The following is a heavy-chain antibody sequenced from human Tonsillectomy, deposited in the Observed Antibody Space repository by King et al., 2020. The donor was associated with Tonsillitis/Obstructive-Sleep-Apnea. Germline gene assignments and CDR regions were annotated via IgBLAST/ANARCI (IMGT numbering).Heavy chain of an antibody. D-gene: IGHD3-3*01. Sequence: HVQLVESGGGVVQPGRSLRLSCAASGFTFSSYAMHWVRQAPGKGLEWVAVISYDGSNKYYADSVKGRFTISRDNSKNTLYLQMNSLRAADTAVYYCAGDPGYYEFWGGPLGWFDPWGQGTLVTVSS. CDR2: ISYDGSNK. CDR1: GFTFSSYA. V-gene: IGHV3-30*04. CDR3: AGDPGYYEFWGGPLGWFDP. J-gene: IGHJ5*02.